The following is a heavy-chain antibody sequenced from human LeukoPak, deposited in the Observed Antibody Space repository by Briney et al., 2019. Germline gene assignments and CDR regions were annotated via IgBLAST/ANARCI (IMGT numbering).Heavy chain of an antibody. V-gene: IGHV3-33*01. CDR1: GFTFSNYG. D-gene: IGHD6-19*01. CDR3: ARSGYSSGWYSVGAFDI. Sequence: GGSLRLSCAASGFTFSNYGMHWVRQAPGKGLEWVAVTWDDGSNKYYADSVKGRFIISRDNSKNTVYLQMNSLRAEDTAVFYCARSGYSSGWYSVGAFDIWGQGTMVTVSS. CDR2: TWDDGSNK. J-gene: IGHJ3*02.